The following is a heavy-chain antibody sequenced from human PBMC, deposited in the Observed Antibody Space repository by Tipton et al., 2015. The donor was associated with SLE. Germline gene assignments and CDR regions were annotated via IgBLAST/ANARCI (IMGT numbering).Heavy chain of an antibody. V-gene: IGHV3-30*02. CDR1: GDTFGTYG. CDR2: IKSEAEQSKT. J-gene: IGHJ4*02. CDR3: ARDSLTGGYYFDY. D-gene: IGHD7-27*01. Sequence: SGDTFGTYGMHWVRQASDKGPEWVAFIKSEAEQSKTYYPDSVKGRFTISRDNSKNTLYLEMNSLRVEDTAVYYCARDSLTGGYYFDYWGQGTLVTVSS.